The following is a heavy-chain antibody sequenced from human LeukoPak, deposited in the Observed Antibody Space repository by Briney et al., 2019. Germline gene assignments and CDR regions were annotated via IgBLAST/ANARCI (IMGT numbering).Heavy chain of an antibody. CDR2: ISSSSSYI. D-gene: IGHD3-10*01. CDR3: ARDLTMVRVYGMDV. CDR1: GFTFSSYS. J-gene: IGHJ6*02. Sequence: KAGGSLRLSCAAPGFTFSSYSMNWVRQAPGKGLEWVSSISSSSSYIYYADSVKGRFTISRDNAKNSLYLQMNSLRAEDTAVYYCARDLTMVRVYGMDVWGQGTTVTVSS. V-gene: IGHV3-21*01.